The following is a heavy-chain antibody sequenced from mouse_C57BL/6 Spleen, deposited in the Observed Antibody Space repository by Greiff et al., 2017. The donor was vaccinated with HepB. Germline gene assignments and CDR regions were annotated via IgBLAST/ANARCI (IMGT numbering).Heavy chain of an antibody. CDR1: GYTFTDYY. CDR2: INPNNGGT. Sequence: VQLQQSGPELVKPGASVKISCKASGYTFTDYYMNWVKQSHGKSLEWIGDINPNNGGTSYNQKFKGKATLTVDKSSSTAYMELRSLTSEDSAVYYCARRGYYDYVYYAMDYWGQGTSVTVSS. V-gene: IGHV1-26*01. CDR3: ARRGYYDYVYYAMDY. J-gene: IGHJ4*01. D-gene: IGHD2-4*01.